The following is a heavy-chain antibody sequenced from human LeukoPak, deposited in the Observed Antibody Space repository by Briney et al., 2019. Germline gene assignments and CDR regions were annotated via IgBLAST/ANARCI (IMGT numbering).Heavy chain of an antibody. CDR3: ARSAYSSSWYSFDY. V-gene: IGHV4-34*01. CDR1: GGSFSGYY. D-gene: IGHD6-13*01. J-gene: IGHJ4*02. Sequence: SETLSLTCAVYGGSFSGYYWSWIRQPPGKGLEWIGEINHSGSTNYNLSLKSRVTISVDTSKNQFSLKLSSVTAADTAVYYCARSAYSSSWYSFDYWGQGTLVTVSS. CDR2: INHSGST.